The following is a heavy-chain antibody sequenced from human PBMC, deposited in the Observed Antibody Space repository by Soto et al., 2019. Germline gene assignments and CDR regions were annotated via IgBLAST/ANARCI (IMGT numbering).Heavy chain of an antibody. CDR2: INHSGST. CDR3: AGGRGRQQLVMSYYYVMDV. D-gene: IGHD6-13*01. V-gene: IGHV4-34*01. J-gene: IGHJ6*02. Sequence: SETLSLTCAVYGGSFSGYYWSWIRQPPGKGLEWIGEINHSGSTNYNPSLKSRVTISVDTSKNQFSLNLSSVTAADTAVYYCAGGRGRQQLVMSYYYVMDVWGQGTTVTVSS. CDR1: GGSFSGYY.